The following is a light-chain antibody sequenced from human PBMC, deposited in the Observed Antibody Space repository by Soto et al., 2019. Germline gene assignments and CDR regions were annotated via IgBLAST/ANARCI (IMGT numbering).Light chain of an antibody. J-gene: IGKJ5*01. Sequence: DIQMTQSPSSLSASVGDRVTITGRASQSINSYLNWYQQRPGKAPKFLIYGASRLQSGVPSRFSGSGSGTDFPLTISSLEPEDFATYYCQQSYSTTITFGQGTLLEIK. CDR3: QQSYSTTIT. V-gene: IGKV1-39*01. CDR2: GAS. CDR1: QSINSY.